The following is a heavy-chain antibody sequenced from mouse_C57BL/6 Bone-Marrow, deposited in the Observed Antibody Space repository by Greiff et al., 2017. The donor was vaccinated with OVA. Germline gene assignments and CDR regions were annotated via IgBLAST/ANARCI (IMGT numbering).Heavy chain of an antibody. CDR1: GYAFTNYL. Sequence: VQLQQSGAELVRPGTSVKVSCKASGYAFTNYLIEWVKQRPGQGLEWIGVINPGSGGTNYNEKIKGKATLTADNSSSTAYMQLSSLTSEDSAVYFCAVGLRQEDAMDYWGQGTSVTVSS. CDR3: AVGLRQEDAMDY. CDR2: INPGSGGT. V-gene: IGHV1-54*01. D-gene: IGHD2-2*01. J-gene: IGHJ4*01.